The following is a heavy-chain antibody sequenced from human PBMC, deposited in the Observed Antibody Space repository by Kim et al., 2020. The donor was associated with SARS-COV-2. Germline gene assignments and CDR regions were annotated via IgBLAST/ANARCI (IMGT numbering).Heavy chain of an antibody. J-gene: IGHJ4*02. Sequence: SETLSLTCAVYGGSFSGYYWSWIRQPPGKGLEWIGEINHSGSTNYNPSLKSRVTISVDTSKNQFSLKLSSVTAADTAVYYCANGARYYDILTGYYPFDYWGQGTLVTVSS. CDR1: GGSFSGYY. D-gene: IGHD3-9*01. CDR2: INHSGST. CDR3: ANGARYYDILTGYYPFDY. V-gene: IGHV4-34*01.